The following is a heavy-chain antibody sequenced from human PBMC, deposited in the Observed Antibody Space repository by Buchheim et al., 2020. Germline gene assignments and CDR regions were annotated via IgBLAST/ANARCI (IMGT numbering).Heavy chain of an antibody. J-gene: IGHJ6*03. CDR1: GGSISSYY. CDR3: ARGRGVVGFGDYYYYYYMDV. V-gene: IGHV4-59*12. D-gene: IGHD2-2*01. Sequence: QVQLQESGPGLVKPSETLSLTCTVSGGSISSYYWSWIRQPPGKGLEWIGEINHSGSTNYNPSLKSRVTISVDTSKNQFSLKLSSVTAADTAVYYCARGRGVVGFGDYYYYYYMDVWGKGTT. CDR2: INHSGST.